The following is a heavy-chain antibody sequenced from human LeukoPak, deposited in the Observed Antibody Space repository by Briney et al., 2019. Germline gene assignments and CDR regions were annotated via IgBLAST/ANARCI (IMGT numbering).Heavy chain of an antibody. Sequence: PGGSLRLFCAASGFTVSNNYMSWVRQAPGKGLECVSLIYSGGSTYYGDSVKGRFTISRDNSKNILFLQMTSLRAEDTAGYFCAVHSSPDYWGQGTPVTVSS. CDR3: AVHSSPDY. CDR1: GFTVSNNY. J-gene: IGHJ4*02. CDR2: IYSGGST. V-gene: IGHV3-53*01. D-gene: IGHD3-22*01.